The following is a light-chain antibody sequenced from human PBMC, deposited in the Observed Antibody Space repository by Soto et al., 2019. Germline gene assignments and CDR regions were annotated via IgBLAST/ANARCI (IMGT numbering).Light chain of an antibody. CDR1: QRISNY. V-gene: IGKV1-27*01. CDR3: QKYNSAPRT. Sequence: DIQMTQSPSSLSASVGDRVTITCRASQRISNYLAWYQQKPGKVPKLLIYAASTLQSGVPSRFSGSGSVTDFPLTISSLQPEDVATYYCQKYNSAPRTFGGGTKVEIK. J-gene: IGKJ4*01. CDR2: AAS.